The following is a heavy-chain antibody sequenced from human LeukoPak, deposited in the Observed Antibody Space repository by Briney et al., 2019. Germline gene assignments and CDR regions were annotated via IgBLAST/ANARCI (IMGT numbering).Heavy chain of an antibody. CDR2: INPNSGGT. J-gene: IGHJ4*02. Sequence: ASVKVSCKASRYTFTGYYIHWVRQAPGQGLEWMGWINPNSGGTSYAQKFQGRVTMTRDTSISTAYMELSRLRSDDTAVYYCARGNYDSNFDYWGQGTLVTVSS. V-gene: IGHV1-2*02. CDR3: ARGNYDSNFDY. D-gene: IGHD5-12*01. CDR1: RYTFTGYY.